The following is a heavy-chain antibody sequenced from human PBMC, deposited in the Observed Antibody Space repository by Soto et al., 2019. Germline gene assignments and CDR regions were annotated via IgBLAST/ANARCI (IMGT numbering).Heavy chain of an antibody. V-gene: IGHV1-18*01. Sequence: QVQLVQSGAEVKKPGASVKVSCKASGYTFTSYGISWVRQAPGQGLEWMGWINVYNGNTNYAQKPQGRVTMTTDTSTSTADLDLRSLRSDDTAVYFCARDTSRGEYDYWGQGTLVTVSS. CDR3: ARDTSRGEYDY. D-gene: IGHD3-10*01. J-gene: IGHJ4*02. CDR1: GYTFTSYG. CDR2: INVYNGNT.